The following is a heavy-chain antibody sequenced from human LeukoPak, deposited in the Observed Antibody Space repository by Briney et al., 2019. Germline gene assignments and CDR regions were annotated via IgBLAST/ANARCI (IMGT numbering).Heavy chain of an antibody. CDR1: GFTFSSYA. J-gene: IGHJ1*01. Sequence: GGSLRLSCPASGFTFSSYAMQWVRQAAGKGLEWVAVISYDGSNKYYADSVKGRFTISRDNSKNTLYLQMNSLRAEDTAVYYCARDSRRLTAPRYFQHWGQGTLVTVSS. CDR2: ISYDGSNK. CDR3: ARDSRRLTAPRYFQH. D-gene: IGHD2-21*02. V-gene: IGHV3-30*04.